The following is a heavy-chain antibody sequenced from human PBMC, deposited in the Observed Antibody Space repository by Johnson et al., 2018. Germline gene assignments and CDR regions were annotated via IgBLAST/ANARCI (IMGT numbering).Heavy chain of an antibody. CDR2: IYSGGST. D-gene: IGHD6-6*01. J-gene: IGHJ6*03. Sequence: EVQLVESGGGLVQPGGSLRLSCAASGFTVSSNYMSWVRQAPGKGLEWVSVIYSGGSTYYADSVKGRFTSSRDNSKNPLYLQMNSLGAEDPAVYYSARVDSSSYYYYYYRGVGGKGTTVTVSS. CDR1: GFTVSSNY. CDR3: ARVDSSSYYYYYYRGV. V-gene: IGHV3-66*02.